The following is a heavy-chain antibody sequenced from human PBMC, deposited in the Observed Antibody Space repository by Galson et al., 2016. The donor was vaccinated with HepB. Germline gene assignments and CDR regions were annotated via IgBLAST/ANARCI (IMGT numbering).Heavy chain of an antibody. CDR2: ISGGGGNT. D-gene: IGHD4-23*01. J-gene: IGHJ2*01. V-gene: IGHV3-23*01. CDR1: GFTFSTYA. Sequence: SLRLSCAASGFTFSTYAMAWVRQAPGKGLEWVSTISGGGGNTYFADSVKGRFTLSRDNYRPTVFLQMMSLRAEDPAVYFCARDSGGYSGGMDLYFDLWGRGTLVTVSS. CDR3: ARDSGGYSGGMDLYFDL.